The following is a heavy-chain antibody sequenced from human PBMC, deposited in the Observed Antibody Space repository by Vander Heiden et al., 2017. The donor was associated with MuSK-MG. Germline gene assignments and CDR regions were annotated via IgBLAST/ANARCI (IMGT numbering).Heavy chain of an antibody. V-gene: IGHV4-38-2*02. CDR1: RYFFASGHF. J-gene: IGHJ4*02. Sequence: QVQLQESGPGLVKASETLSLTCSVSRYFFASGHFWAWIRQPPGGGLEHIASANGGGTTYYNPSLMSRLSMSVVPSNSRFSLRMTAVTNADPAMYYCARARVTALERSFDYWGQGIQGTVS. CDR3: ARARVTALERSFDY. D-gene: IGHD1-1*01. CDR2: ANGGGTT.